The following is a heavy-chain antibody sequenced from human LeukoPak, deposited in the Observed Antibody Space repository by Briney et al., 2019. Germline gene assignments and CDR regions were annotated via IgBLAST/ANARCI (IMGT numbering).Heavy chain of an antibody. Sequence: GASVKVSCKASGYTFTSYGISWVRQAPGQGLEWMGWISAYNGNTNYAQKLQGRVTMTTDTSTSTAYMELRSLRSDDTAVYYCARDPHSYDILTGYDNWFDPWGQGTLVTVSS. J-gene: IGHJ5*02. CDR2: ISAYNGNT. CDR3: ARDPHSYDILTGYDNWFDP. CDR1: GYTFTSYG. D-gene: IGHD3-9*01. V-gene: IGHV1-18*01.